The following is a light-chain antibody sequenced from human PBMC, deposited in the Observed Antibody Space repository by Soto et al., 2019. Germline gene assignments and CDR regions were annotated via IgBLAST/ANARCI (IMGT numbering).Light chain of an antibody. CDR3: SSYTSISTVV. CDR2: DVS. J-gene: IGLJ2*01. Sequence: QSALTQPASVSGSPGQSITISCTGTSSDVGGYNSVSWYQQHPGKAPKLMIYDVSNRPSGVSNRFSGSKSVNTASLTISGLQAEDEADYYCSSYTSISTVVFGGGTKVTVL. CDR1: SSDVGGYNS. V-gene: IGLV2-14*03.